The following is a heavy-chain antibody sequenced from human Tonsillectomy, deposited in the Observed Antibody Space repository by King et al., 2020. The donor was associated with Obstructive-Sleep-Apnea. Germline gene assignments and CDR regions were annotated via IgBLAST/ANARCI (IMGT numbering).Heavy chain of an antibody. CDR1: GFTFSSYG. Sequence: VQLVESGGGVVQPGRSLRLSCAASGFTFSSYGMHWVRQAPGKGLEWVAFIRHDGSNKYYADSVKGRFTISRDNSKNTLYLQMNSLRPEDTAVYYCATEMYYDFWSGSSRDCWGQGTLVTVSS. D-gene: IGHD3-3*01. J-gene: IGHJ4*02. CDR3: ATEMYYDFWSGSSRDC. V-gene: IGHV3-30*02. CDR2: IRHDGSNK.